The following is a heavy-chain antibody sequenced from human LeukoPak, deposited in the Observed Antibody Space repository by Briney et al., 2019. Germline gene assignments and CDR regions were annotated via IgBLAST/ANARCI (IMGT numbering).Heavy chain of an antibody. D-gene: IGHD3-9*01. J-gene: IGHJ5*02. CDR3: ARSILTGLDWFDP. Sequence: GSLRLSCAASGFTFSSYWMSWIRQPPGKGLEWIGYIYYSGSTNYNPSLKSRVTVSIDTSTNQFSLKLSSVTAADTAVYYCARSILTGLDWFDPWGQGTLVIVSS. V-gene: IGHV4-59*01. CDR2: IYYSGST. CDR1: GFTFSSYW.